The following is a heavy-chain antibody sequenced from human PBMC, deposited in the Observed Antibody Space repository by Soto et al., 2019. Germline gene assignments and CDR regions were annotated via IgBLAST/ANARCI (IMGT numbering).Heavy chain of an antibody. CDR3: ARQGDSGHYFLMPNWFDP. Sequence: SETLSLTCTVSSDSISISSISYYWGWIRQPPWSGLEWIGSIYYTGNTYYNPSLRSRVAMSADTSKNQFSLKLTSVTAADTAVYYCARQGDSGHYFLMPNWFDPWGQGTLVTVYS. CDR2: IYYTGNT. J-gene: IGHJ5*02. V-gene: IGHV4-39*01. CDR1: SDSISISSISYY. D-gene: IGHD1-26*01.